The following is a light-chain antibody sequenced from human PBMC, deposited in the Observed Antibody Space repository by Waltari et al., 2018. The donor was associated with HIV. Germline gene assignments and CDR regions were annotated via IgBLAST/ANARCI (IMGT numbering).Light chain of an antibody. J-gene: IGLJ2*01. CDR1: SSDVGSYNL. Sequence: SAPTQSASVSGSPGQSITISCTGTSSDVGSYNLVSWYQHHPGKAPKLMIYEVNKRPSGVSNRFSGSKSGNTASLTISGLQAEDEADYYCCSYAGSSTSVVFGGGTKLTVL. CDR2: EVN. V-gene: IGLV2-23*02. CDR3: CSYAGSSTSVV.